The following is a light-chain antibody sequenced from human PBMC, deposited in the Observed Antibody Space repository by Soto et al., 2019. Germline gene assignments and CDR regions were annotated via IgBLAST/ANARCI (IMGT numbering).Light chain of an antibody. V-gene: IGKV1-5*01. CDR2: HAS. CDR1: QSISNW. CDR3: QQRNSWPSFT. J-gene: IGKJ3*01. Sequence: IQMTQSPSTLPASVGDRFTITCRASQSISNWLAWYQQKPGTAPKVLIYHASNLQSGVPSRFSGSGSGTDFTLTISSLEPEDFSIYYCQQRNSWPSFTFGPGTKVDIK.